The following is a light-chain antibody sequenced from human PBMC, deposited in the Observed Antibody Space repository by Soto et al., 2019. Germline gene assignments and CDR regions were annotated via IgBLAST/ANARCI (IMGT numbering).Light chain of an antibody. J-gene: IGLJ3*02. CDR2: RNN. V-gene: IGLV1-47*01. Sequence: QSVLTQPPSASGTPGQRVTISCSGSSSNIGSNYVYWYQQLPGTAPKLLIYRNNQRPSAVPDRFSGSKSGTSASLAISGLRSEDEADYYCAAWDDSLSGRWVFGGGTKLTVL. CDR1: SSNIGSNY. CDR3: AAWDDSLSGRWV.